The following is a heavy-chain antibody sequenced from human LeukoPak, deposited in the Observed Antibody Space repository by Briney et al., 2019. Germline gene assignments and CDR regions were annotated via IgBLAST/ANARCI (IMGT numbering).Heavy chain of an antibody. J-gene: IGHJ4*02. D-gene: IGHD2-2*02. Sequence: GGSLRLSCAASGFTFSGYGMSWVRQAPGKGLEWVSGISWNSGSIGYADSVKGRFTISRDNAKNSLYLQMNSLRAEDTALYYCAKDRGYTPYYFDYWGQGTLVTVSS. V-gene: IGHV3-9*01. CDR3: AKDRGYTPYYFDY. CDR2: ISWNSGSI. CDR1: GFTFSGYG.